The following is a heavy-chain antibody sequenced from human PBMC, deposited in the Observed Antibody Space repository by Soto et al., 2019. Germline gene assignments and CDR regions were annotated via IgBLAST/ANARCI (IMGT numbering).Heavy chain of an antibody. J-gene: IGHJ5*02. CDR2: IYYSGST. CDR3: ARGPETHKFDP. V-gene: IGHV4-59*01. CDR1: GGSISSYY. Sequence: SETLSLTCTVSGGSISSYYWSWIRQPPGKGLEWIGYIYYSGSTNYNPSLKSRVTISVDTSKNQFSLKLSSVTAADTAVYYCARGPETHKFDPWGQGSLVTVSS.